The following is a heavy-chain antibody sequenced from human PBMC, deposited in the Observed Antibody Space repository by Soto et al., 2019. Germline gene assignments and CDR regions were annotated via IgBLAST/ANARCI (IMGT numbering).Heavy chain of an antibody. D-gene: IGHD6-19*01. CDR3: AVPGIAVAGTGAYAFDN. J-gene: IGHJ3*02. V-gene: IGHV1-58*01. CDR1: GFTFTSSA. Sequence: GASVKVSCKASGFTFTSSAVQWVRQARGQRLEWIGWIVVGSGNTNYAQKFQERVTITRDMSTSTAYMELSSLRSEDTAVYYCAVPGIAVAGTGAYAFDNWGQGTMVTVSS. CDR2: IVVGSGNT.